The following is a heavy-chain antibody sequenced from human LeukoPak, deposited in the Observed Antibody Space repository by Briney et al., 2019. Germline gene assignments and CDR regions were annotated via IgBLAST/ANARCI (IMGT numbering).Heavy chain of an antibody. J-gene: IGHJ5*02. CDR3: ARDGSAYCGGDCYGSWFDP. D-gene: IGHD2-21*02. CDR2: IYTSGST. V-gene: IGHV4-4*07. Sequence: SETLSLTCTVSGGSISSYYWSWIRQPAGKGLEWIGRIYTSGSTNYNPSLKSRVTMSVDTSKNQFSLKLSSVTAADTAVYYCARDGSAYCGGDCYGSWFDPWGQGTLVTVSS. CDR1: GGSISSYY.